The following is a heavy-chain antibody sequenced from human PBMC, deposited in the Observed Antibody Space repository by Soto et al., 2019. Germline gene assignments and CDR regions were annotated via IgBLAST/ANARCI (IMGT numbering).Heavy chain of an antibody. J-gene: IGHJ1*01. CDR1: VFSLNTDRMG. Sequence: QITLKESGPTLVKPTQPLTLTCTFSVFSLNTDRMGVGWIRQPPGKALERLALIYWDDDKRYSPSLKNRLTIPKDTSKNQVVLTIINMVPVDTATYFCAHTTSREYFPHWGRGTLVIVSS. V-gene: IGHV2-5*02. CDR2: IYWDDDK. CDR3: AHTTSREYFPH. D-gene: IGHD2-2*01.